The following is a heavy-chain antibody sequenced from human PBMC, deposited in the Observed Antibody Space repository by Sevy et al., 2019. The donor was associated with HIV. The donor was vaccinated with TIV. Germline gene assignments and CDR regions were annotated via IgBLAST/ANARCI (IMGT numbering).Heavy chain of an antibody. J-gene: IGHJ6*02. V-gene: IGHV3-30-3*01. Sequence: GGSLRLSCAASGFTFSSYAMHWVRQAPGKGLEWVAVISYDGSNKYYADSVKGRFTISRDNSKNTLYLQMNSLRAEDTAVYYCARPYCGGDCHSSYYYYGMDVWGQGTTVTVSS. CDR2: ISYDGSNK. CDR3: ARPYCGGDCHSSYYYYGMDV. D-gene: IGHD2-21*02. CDR1: GFTFSSYA.